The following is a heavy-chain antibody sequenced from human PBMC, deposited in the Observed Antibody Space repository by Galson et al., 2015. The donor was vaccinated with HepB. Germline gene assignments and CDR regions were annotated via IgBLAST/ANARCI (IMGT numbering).Heavy chain of an antibody. Sequence: WIRQPPGKGLEWIGSIYYSGRTNYNPSLKSRVTISVDTSKNQFSLKLSSVTAADTAMYYCARLGFKTARFDPWGQGTLVTVSS. J-gene: IGHJ5*02. V-gene: IGHV4-39*07. CDR2: IYYSGRT. CDR3: ARLGFKTARFDP.